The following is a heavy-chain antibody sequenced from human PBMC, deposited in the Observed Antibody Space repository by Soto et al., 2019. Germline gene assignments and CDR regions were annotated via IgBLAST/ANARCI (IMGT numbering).Heavy chain of an antibody. V-gene: IGHV4-59*01. D-gene: IGHD2-8*01. Sequence: QVQLWESGPGVVKASETLSLTCSVSGASISRYYWSWIRQSPGKGLEWIGYAYYSGDTGYNPSLKSRVTMAIDTSKNQVSLKLTSVTAADTAVYYCARDRSTYGGGGTGEVKENWFDPWGQGALVTVSS. CDR2: AYYSGDT. CDR1: GASISRYY. CDR3: ARDRSTYGGGGTGEVKENWFDP. J-gene: IGHJ5*02.